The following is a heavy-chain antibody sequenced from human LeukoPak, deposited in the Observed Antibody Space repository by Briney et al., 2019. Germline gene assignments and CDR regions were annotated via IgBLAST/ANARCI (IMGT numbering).Heavy chain of an antibody. CDR2: IYYSGST. CDR3: AREGWDL. J-gene: IGHJ2*01. Sequence: PSETLSLTCTVSGASLNSGGYYWNWIRQPPGKEPEWIGYIYYSGSTNYNRSLKSRATISVDTSKNQFSLKLTSVTAADTAVYYCAREGWDLWGRGTLVTVSS. D-gene: IGHD2-15*01. V-gene: IGHV4-61*08. CDR1: GASLNSGGYY.